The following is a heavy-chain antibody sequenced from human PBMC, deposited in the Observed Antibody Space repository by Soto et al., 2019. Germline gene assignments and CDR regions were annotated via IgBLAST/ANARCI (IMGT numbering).Heavy chain of an antibody. CDR3: AKIGGSGYCSSTSCYKYYYYYGMDV. D-gene: IGHD2-2*02. J-gene: IGHJ6*02. V-gene: IGHV3-23*01. Sequence: GGSLRLSCAASGFTFSSYAMGWVRQAPGKXLEWVSAISGSGGSTYYADSVKGRFTISRDNSKNTLYLQMNSLRAEDTAVYYCAKIGGSGYCSSTSCYKYYYYYGMDVWGQGTMVTVSS. CDR2: ISGSGGST. CDR1: GFTFSSYA.